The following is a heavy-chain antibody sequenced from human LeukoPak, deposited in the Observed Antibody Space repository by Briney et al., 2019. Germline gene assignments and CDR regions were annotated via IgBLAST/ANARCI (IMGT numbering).Heavy chain of an antibody. CDR3: ARAWGSGWYGWPAGDY. V-gene: IGHV3-74*01. CDR2: IISDGSST. Sequence: PGGSLRLSCAASGFTFSSYWMHWVRQAPGKGLVWVSRIISDGSSTSYADSVKGRFTISRDNAKNTLYLQMNSLRAEDTAVYYCARAWGSGWYGWPAGDYWGQGTLVTVSS. CDR1: GFTFSSYW. J-gene: IGHJ4*02. D-gene: IGHD6-19*01.